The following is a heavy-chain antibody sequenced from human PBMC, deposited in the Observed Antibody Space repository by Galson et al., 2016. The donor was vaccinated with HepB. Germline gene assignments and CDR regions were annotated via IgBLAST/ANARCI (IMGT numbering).Heavy chain of an antibody. CDR2: ITHDGGET. CDR3: ARAGGISGYFQLRWFDP. Sequence: SLRLSCAASGFNFSSYWMTWFRQAPGKGLEWVANITHDGGETWYVDARRGRFTISRDNAKNSLYLQMNSLRVGDTAVYYRARAGGISGYFQLRWFDPWGQGTLVTVSS. J-gene: IGHJ5*02. V-gene: IGHV3-7*04. CDR1: GFNFSSYW. D-gene: IGHD1-14*01.